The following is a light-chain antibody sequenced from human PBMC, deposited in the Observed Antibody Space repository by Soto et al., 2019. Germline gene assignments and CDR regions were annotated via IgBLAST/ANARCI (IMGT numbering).Light chain of an antibody. V-gene: IGKV1-12*01. Sequence: DIQMTQSPSSVSASVGDRVTITCRASQGISSWLSWYQQKPGKAPKLLIYASSSLQSGVPSRFSGSGARTDFPLTNSRLQPEDFATYYCQQANRFPLTFGGGTKVEIK. J-gene: IGKJ4*01. CDR1: QGISSW. CDR3: QQANRFPLT. CDR2: ASS.